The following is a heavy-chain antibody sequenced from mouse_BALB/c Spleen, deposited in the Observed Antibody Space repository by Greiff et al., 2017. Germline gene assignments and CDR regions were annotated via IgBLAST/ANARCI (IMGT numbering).Heavy chain of an antibody. CDR1: GYTFTSYW. J-gene: IGHJ4*01. V-gene: IGHV1-7*01. Sequence: VQLQQSGAELAKPGASVKMSCKASGYTFTSYWMHWVKQRPGQGLEWIGYINPSTGYTEYNQKFKDKATLTADKSSSTAYMQLSSLTSEDSAVYYCARSRGNYYAMDYWGKGTSVTVSS. D-gene: IGHD2-1*01. CDR2: INPSTGYT. CDR3: ARSRGNYYAMDY.